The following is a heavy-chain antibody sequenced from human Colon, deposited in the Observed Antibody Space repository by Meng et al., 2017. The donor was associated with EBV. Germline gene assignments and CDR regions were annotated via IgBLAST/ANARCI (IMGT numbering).Heavy chain of an antibody. Sequence: LMMPLTSLSTSCTGRCATINISNFFWGCVRQHPRQGLEWIENIDYTVSRSYNPSLKSRVTISLDTSKTQFYLKLSSVNAAETAVYFCARDGNKDGDSDYWGQGTLVTVSS. J-gene: IGHJ4*02. D-gene: IGHD4-17*01. CDR3: ARDGNKDGDSDY. CDR2: IDYTVSR. CDR1: CATINISNFF. V-gene: IGHV4-39*07.